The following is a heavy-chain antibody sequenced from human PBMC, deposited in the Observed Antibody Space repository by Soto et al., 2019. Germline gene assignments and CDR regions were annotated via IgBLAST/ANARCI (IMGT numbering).Heavy chain of an antibody. CDR1: GFTFSSYA. CDR3: ANYLTAVGATSPFDY. Sequence: GGSLRLSCAASGFTFSSYAMSWVRQAPAKGLEWVSAISGSGGSTYYADSVKGRFTISRDNSKNTLYLQMNSLRAEDTAVYFCANYLTAVGATSPFDYWGQGTLVTVSS. V-gene: IGHV3-23*01. D-gene: IGHD1-26*01. J-gene: IGHJ4*02. CDR2: ISGSGGST.